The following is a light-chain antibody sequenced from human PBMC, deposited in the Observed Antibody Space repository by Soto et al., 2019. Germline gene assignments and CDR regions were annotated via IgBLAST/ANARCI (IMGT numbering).Light chain of an antibody. CDR3: QKYYRAPRGGIT. Sequence: DIQMTQSPSSLSASVGDRVTITCRASQGISNYLAWYQQKPGKVPKLLIYAASTLQSGVPSRFSGSGSGTAFTLTISSLPPEDVATYFCQKYYRAPRGGITFGPGAKVDIK. CDR1: QGISNY. J-gene: IGKJ3*01. V-gene: IGKV1-27*01. CDR2: AAS.